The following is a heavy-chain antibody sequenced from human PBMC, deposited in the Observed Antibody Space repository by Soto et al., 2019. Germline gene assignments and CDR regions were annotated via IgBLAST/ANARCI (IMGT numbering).Heavy chain of an antibody. Sequence: GGSRRLSCTTSGFTFGDYALTWVPQAPGKGWEWVGFIRRNAYGGTTDYAASVKGRFTISRDDSKSIAYLQMKSLRTEDTALYYCTRASSLDFDFWGQGTLVTVSS. J-gene: IGHJ4*02. V-gene: IGHV3-49*04. CDR2: IRRNAYGGTT. CDR1: GFTFGDYA. D-gene: IGHD3-16*01. CDR3: TRASSLDFDF.